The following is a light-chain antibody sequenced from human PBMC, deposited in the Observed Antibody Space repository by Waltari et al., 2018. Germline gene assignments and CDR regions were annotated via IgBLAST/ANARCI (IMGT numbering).Light chain of an antibody. J-gene: IGKJ2*01. CDR3: QRADGIPFT. V-gene: IGKV1-39*01. CDR2: TTS. CDR1: QSVSRY. Sequence: DIKMTQSPSSLSASVGDTVTITCRASQSVSRYLNWYQQRPGEDPNRLIFTTSNLQGGVPSRFSGSGSGTEFILTINSLQPEDFATYYCQRADGIPFTFGQGTKVEVK.